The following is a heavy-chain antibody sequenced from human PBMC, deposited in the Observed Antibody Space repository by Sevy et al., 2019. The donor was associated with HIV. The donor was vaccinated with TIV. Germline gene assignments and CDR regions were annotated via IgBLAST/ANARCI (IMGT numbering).Heavy chain of an antibody. Sequence: GGSLRLSCAASGFTFSSYWMSWVRQAPGKGLEGVANIKQDGSEKNYVDSVKGRFTISRDNATNSLYLQMNSLRADDTAVYYCARDGVMGSYWGQGTLVTVSS. J-gene: IGHJ4*02. CDR1: GFTFSSYW. V-gene: IGHV3-7*01. CDR2: IKQDGSEK. D-gene: IGHD3-16*01. CDR3: ARDGVMGSY.